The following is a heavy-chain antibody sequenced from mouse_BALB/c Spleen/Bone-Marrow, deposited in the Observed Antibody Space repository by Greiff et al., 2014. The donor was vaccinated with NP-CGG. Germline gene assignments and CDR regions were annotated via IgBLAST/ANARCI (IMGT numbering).Heavy chain of an antibody. D-gene: IGHD2-4*01. Sequence: QVQLQQSGPELVKPGASVKISCKASGYAFSSYWMNWVKQRPGKGLEWIGRIYPGDGNTNYNGKFKGKATLTADKSSTTAYMQLISLPSVESSVYFCALYDYDGLSWFAYWGQGTLVTVSA. CDR1: GYAFSSYW. J-gene: IGHJ3*01. CDR2: IYPGDGNT. V-gene: IGHV1-82*01. CDR3: ALYDYDGLSWFAY.